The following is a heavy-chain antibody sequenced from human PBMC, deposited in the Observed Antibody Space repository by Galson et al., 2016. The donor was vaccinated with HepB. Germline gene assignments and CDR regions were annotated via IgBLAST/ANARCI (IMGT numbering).Heavy chain of an antibody. D-gene: IGHD3-10*01. CDR3: ASNLLVRGVQKSYFDY. J-gene: IGHJ4*02. Sequence: SLRLSCAASGFAFRSYGMHWVRQGPGKGLEWVALISDDGGSQYYPDSVKGRFANSRDASKNTIYLQMNSLRAEDTAVYYCASNLLVRGVQKSYFDYWGQGTLVTVSS. CDR1: GFAFRSYG. CDR2: ISDDGGSQ. V-gene: IGHV3-30*09.